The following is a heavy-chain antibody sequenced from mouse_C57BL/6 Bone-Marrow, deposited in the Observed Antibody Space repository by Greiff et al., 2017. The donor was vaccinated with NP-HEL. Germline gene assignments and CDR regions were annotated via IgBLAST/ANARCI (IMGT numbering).Heavy chain of an antibody. CDR2: ISDGGSYT. CDR1: GFTFSSYA. J-gene: IGHJ1*03. CDR3: ARDYDYGSSGYFDV. V-gene: IGHV5-4*01. Sequence: EVKLVESGGGLVKPGGSLKLSCAASGFTFSSYAMSWVRQTPEKRLEWVATISDGGSYTYYPANVKGRFTISTDTAKNNLYLQMSHLKSEDTAMYYCARDYDYGSSGYFDVWGTGTTVTVSS. D-gene: IGHD1-1*01.